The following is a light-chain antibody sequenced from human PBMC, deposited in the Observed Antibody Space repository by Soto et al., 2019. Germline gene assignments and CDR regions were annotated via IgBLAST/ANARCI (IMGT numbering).Light chain of an antibody. J-gene: IGKJ2*01. CDR2: DAS. V-gene: IGKV3-11*01. CDR1: QSVSSY. Sequence: EIVLTQSPATLSLSPGERATLSCRASQSVSSYLAWYQQKPGQAPRLLIYDASNRATGIPARFSGSGSGTDFTLTISSLEHEDFAVYYCQHRSNWYTFGQGTKLEIK. CDR3: QHRSNWYT.